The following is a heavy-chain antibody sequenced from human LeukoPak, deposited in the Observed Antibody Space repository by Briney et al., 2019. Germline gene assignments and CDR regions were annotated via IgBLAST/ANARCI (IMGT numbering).Heavy chain of an antibody. CDR2: MNPNSGNT. D-gene: IGHD6-13*01. J-gene: IGHJ5*02. CDR3: ARGVKWQQLANWFDP. Sequence: ASVKVSCKASGYTFTSYDINWVRQATGQGLEWMGWMNPNSGNTGYAQKFQGRVTMTRNTSISTAYMELSSLRSEDTAVYYCARGVKWQQLANWFDPWGQGTLVTVSS. CDR1: GYTFTSYD. V-gene: IGHV1-8*01.